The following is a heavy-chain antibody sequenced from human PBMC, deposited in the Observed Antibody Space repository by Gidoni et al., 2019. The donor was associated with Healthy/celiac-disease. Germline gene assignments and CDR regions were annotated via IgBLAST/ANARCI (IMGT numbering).Heavy chain of an antibody. D-gene: IGHD3-10*01. V-gene: IGHV6-1*01. CDR3: ARVPRNYGSGSYDFDY. J-gene: IGHJ4*02. Sequence: AISGDSVPSNSAAWNWIRQSPSRGLEWLGRTYYRSKWYNDYAVSVKSRITINPDTSKNQFSLQLNPVTPEDTAVYYYARVPRNYGSGSYDFDYWGQGTLVTVSS. CDR2: TYYRSKWYN. CDR1: GDSVPSNSAA.